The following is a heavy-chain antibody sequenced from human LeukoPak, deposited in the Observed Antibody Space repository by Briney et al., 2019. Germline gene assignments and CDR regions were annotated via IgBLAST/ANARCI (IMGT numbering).Heavy chain of an antibody. J-gene: IGHJ3*02. CDR1: GFTFSSYW. CDR2: ISWSGDYT. D-gene: IGHD5-12*01. CDR3: AKDINTGYHLGVFDI. V-gene: IGHV3-23*01. Sequence: GGSLRLSCAASGFTFSSYWMSWVRQAPGKGLEWVSGISWSGDYTYYADPVKGRFTISRDNSQNTLYLQMNSLGAEATALYYCAKDINTGYHLGVFDIWGQGTTVTVSS.